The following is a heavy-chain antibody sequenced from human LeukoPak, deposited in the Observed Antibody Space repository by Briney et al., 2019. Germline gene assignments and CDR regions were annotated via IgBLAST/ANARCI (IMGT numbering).Heavy chain of an antibody. V-gene: IGHV4-59*08. CDR2: IYYSGST. D-gene: IGHD3-9*01. CDR1: GGSITNYY. J-gene: IGHJ4*02. Sequence: SETLSLTCTVSGGSITNYYWSWIRQPPGKGLEWIGCIYYSGSTKFNPSLKSRATMSVDASKNQFSLNLSSVTAADTAVYYCARRDYDILTGARYFDYWGQGTLVTVSS. CDR3: ARRDYDILTGARYFDY.